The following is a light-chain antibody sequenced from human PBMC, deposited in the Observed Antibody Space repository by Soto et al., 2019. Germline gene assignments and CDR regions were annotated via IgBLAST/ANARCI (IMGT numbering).Light chain of an antibody. CDR1: QGISNY. CDR2: AAS. Sequence: DMQMTRSPSSLSASVGDRVTITCRASQGISNYLAWYQQKPGKVPKLLIYAASTLQSGVPSRFSGSGSGTDFTLTISSMQPEDVANYYCQKYNSAPWTFGQGTKLDIK. CDR3: QKYNSAPWT. V-gene: IGKV1-27*01. J-gene: IGKJ1*01.